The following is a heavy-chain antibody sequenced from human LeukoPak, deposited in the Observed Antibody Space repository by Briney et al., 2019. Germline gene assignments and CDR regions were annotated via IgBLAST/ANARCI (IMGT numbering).Heavy chain of an antibody. J-gene: IGHJ3*02. CDR2: INHSGST. Sequence: SETLSLTCAVYGGSFSDYYWSWIRQPPGKGLEWIGEINHSGSTNYNPSLKSRVTISVDTSKNQFSLKLSSVTAADTAVYYCARDTGYSSSWYAAFDIWGQGTMVTVSS. D-gene: IGHD6-13*01. CDR3: ARDTGYSSSWYAAFDI. CDR1: GGSFSDYY. V-gene: IGHV4-34*01.